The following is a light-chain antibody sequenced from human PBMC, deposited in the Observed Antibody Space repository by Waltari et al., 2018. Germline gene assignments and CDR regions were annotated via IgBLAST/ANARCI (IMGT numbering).Light chain of an antibody. CDR2: DAS. CDR3: QQSYSTPHT. CDR1: QGIISA. V-gene: IGKV1-13*02. Sequence: AIQLTQSPSSLSASVGDRVTITCRASQGIISALAWYQQKPGKAPKLLIYDASSLESGVPSRFSGSGSGTDFTLTISSLQPEDFATYYCQQSYSTPHTFGQGTKLEIK. J-gene: IGKJ2*01.